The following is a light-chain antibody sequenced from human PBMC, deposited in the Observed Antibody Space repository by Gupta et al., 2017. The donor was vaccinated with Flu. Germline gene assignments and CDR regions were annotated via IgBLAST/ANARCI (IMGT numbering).Light chain of an antibody. J-gene: IGKJ2*01. Sequence: SLGERATINRRSSQSILYSSDNKNYLAWYQQKPGQPPKLLFYWASTRASGVPDRFSGSGSGTDFSLTISSLQAEDVAVYYCQQYDSTPYTFGQGTKVEVK. V-gene: IGKV4-1*01. CDR1: QSILYSSDNKNY. CDR3: QQYDSTPYT. CDR2: WAS.